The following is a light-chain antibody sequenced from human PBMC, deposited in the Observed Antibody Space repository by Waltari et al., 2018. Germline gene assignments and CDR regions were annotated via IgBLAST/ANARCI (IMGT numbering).Light chain of an antibody. CDR3: CSYAGSSTLV. CDR1: SSDVGSYNL. J-gene: IGLJ2*01. CDR2: EGS. V-gene: IGLV2-23*01. Sequence: TISCTGTSSDVGSYNLVSWYQQHPGKAPKLMIYEGSKRPSGVSNRFSGSKSGNTASLTISGLQAEDEADYYCCSYAGSSTLVFGGGTKLTVL.